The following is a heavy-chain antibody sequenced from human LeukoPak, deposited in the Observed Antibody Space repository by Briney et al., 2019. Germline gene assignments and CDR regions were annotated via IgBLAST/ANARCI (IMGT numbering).Heavy chain of an antibody. J-gene: IGHJ4*02. CDR1: GGSISIYY. D-gene: IGHD3-22*01. CDR3: ARHHSPNYYDSSGYTDY. V-gene: IGHV4-59*08. Sequence: SETLSLTCTVSGGSISIYYWSWIRHPLGKGLEWIGSIYYSGSTNYNPSLKSRVTISVDTSKNQFSLKLSSVTAADTAVYYCARHHSPNYYDSSGYTDYWGQGTLVTVSS. CDR2: IYYSGST.